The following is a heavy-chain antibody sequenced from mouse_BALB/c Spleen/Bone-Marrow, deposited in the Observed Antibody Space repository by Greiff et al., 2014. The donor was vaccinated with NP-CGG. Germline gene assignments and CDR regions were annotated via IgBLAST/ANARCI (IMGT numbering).Heavy chain of an antibody. CDR1: GYSFTGYF. Sequence: EVKLMESGPELVKPGASVKISCKASGYSFTGYFMNWVMQSRGKSLEWIGRINPYNGDTFYNQKFKGKATLTVDKSSSTAHMELRSLASEDSAVYYCARSGYYGSSYFDYWGQGTTLTVSS. CDR2: INPYNGDT. CDR3: ARSGYYGSSYFDY. D-gene: IGHD1-1*01. J-gene: IGHJ2*01. V-gene: IGHV1-20*02.